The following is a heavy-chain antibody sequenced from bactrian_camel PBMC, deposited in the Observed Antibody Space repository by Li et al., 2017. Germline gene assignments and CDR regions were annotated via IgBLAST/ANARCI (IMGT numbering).Heavy chain of an antibody. J-gene: IGHJ4*01. CDR1: GYTFASFS. Sequence: VQLVESGGGSAKTGESLRLSCSASGYTFASFSLAWFRQSPGKEREAVVAIDYSGIARYADSILGRFTISKDNNKNILYLQMNSLKPEDTAVYYCAAGDRVQRPAYGGACPSPTYWGQGTQVTVS. CDR3: AAGDRVQRPAYGGACPSPTY. CDR2: IDYSGIA. D-gene: IGHD6*01. V-gene: IGHV3S55*01.